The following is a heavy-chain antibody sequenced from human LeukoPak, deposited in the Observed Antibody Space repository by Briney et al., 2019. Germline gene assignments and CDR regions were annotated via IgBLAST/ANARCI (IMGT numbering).Heavy chain of an antibody. Sequence: SVKVSCKASVGTFSSYTISWVRQAPGQGLEWMGRIIPILGIANYAQKFQGRVTITADKTTRTAYMELSSLRSEDTAVYYRARDIAVAGNFGFDYWGQGTLVTVSS. J-gene: IGHJ4*02. CDR1: VGTFSSYT. CDR3: ARDIAVAGNFGFDY. D-gene: IGHD6-19*01. V-gene: IGHV1-69*04. CDR2: IIPILGIA.